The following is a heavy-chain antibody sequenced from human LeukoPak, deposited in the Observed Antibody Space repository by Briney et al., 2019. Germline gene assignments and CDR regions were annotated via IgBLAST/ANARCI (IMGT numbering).Heavy chain of an antibody. CDR3: ARVRDSSGWYGGDY. CDR1: SGSISSSNSY. D-gene: IGHD6-19*01. Sequence: SETLSLTCTVSSGSISSSNSYWDWIRQPPGKGLEWIGYIYYSGSTNYNPSLKSRVTISVDTSKNQFSLKLSSVTAADTAVYYCARVRDSSGWYGGDYWGQGTLVTVSS. V-gene: IGHV4-61*05. J-gene: IGHJ4*02. CDR2: IYYSGST.